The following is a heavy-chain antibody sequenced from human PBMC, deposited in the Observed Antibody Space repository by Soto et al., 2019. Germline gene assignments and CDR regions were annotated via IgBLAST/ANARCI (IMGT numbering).Heavy chain of an antibody. CDR2: IIPIFGTA. CDR3: ARDRYYDSSGYYYDWYFDL. CDR1: GGTFSSYA. V-gene: IGHV1-69*01. J-gene: IGHJ2*01. Sequence: QVQLVQSGAEVKKPGSSVKVSCKASGGTFSSYAISWVRQAPGQGLEWMGGIIPIFGTANYAQKFQGRVTITADESTSTAYMELSSLRSEDTAVYYCARDRYYDSSGYYYDWYFDLWGRGTLVTVSS. D-gene: IGHD3-22*01.